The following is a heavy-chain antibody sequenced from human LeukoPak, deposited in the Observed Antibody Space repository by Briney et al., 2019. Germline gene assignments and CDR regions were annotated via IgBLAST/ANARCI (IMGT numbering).Heavy chain of an antibody. D-gene: IGHD5-18*01. V-gene: IGHV3-21*01. Sequence: GGSLRLSCVASGFTFSDYAMNWVRLAPGAGPEWVSSIDITSNYIYYGGSMKGRFTISRDNSKNTLYLQMNSLRAEDTAVYYCAKDWGYTTIVSYYFDYWGQGALVTVSS. J-gene: IGHJ4*02. CDR1: GFTFSDYA. CDR2: IDITSNYI. CDR3: AKDWGYTTIVSYYFDY.